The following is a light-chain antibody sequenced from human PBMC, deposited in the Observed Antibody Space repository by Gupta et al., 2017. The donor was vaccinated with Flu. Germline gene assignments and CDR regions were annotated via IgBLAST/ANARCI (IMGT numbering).Light chain of an antibody. J-gene: IGLJ2*01. CDR2: DTR. CDR3: LPCYSGVRV. CDR1: TGAVTGDHF. V-gene: IGLV7-46*01. Sequence: QAVMTPEPSLTVSPGGTVTLTCGSSTGAVTGDHFPYWFQQKPGQAPRTLIFDTRNSSAWTPARCSGSVPGGKAALTLAGAQTEDEDEYYGLPCYSGVRVFGGGSKLTVL.